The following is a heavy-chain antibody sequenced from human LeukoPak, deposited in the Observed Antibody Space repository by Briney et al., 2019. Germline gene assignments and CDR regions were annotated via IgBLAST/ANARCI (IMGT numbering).Heavy chain of an antibody. V-gene: IGHV4-59*02. J-gene: IGHJ4*02. CDR3: ASHRRSHGAEY. CDR2: KYYSGST. Sequence: GALRLSCAASGFTVSSSYMTWVRQAPGKGLEWIGYKYYSGSTDYNPSLKSRLTITADTSKNQFSLRLTSVTAADTAIYYCASHRRSHGAEYWGQGTLVTVSS. CDR1: GFTVSSSY. D-gene: IGHD4/OR15-4a*01.